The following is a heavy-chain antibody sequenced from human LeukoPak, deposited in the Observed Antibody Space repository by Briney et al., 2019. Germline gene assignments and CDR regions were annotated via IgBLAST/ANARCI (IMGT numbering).Heavy chain of an antibody. J-gene: IGHJ4*02. V-gene: IGHV3-48*04. Sequence: PGGSLRLSCAASGFTFNNYNMNWVRQAPGRGLEWVSYSSSSSSAMYYADSVKGRFTISRDNAKNSLYLQMNSLRAEDTAVYYCARDRGLRYFDGAFDYWGQGTLVTVSS. CDR1: GFTFNNYN. D-gene: IGHD3-9*01. CDR2: SSSSSSAM. CDR3: ARDRGLRYFDGAFDY.